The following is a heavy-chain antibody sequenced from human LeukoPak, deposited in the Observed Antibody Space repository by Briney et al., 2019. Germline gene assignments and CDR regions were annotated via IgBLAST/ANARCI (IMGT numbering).Heavy chain of an antibody. Sequence: GGSLRLSCAASGFTFSSYAMSWVRQAPGKGLEWVSAISGSGGSTYYADSVKGRFTISRDNSKNTLYLQMNSLRAEDTAVYYCAKRSCSSTSCYPKYFQHWGQGTLVTVSS. CDR3: AKRSCSSTSCYPKYFQH. CDR2: ISGSGGST. CDR1: GFTFSSYA. V-gene: IGHV3-23*01. J-gene: IGHJ1*01. D-gene: IGHD2-2*01.